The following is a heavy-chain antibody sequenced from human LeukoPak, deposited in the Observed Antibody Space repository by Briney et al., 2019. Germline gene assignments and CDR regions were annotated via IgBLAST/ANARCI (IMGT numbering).Heavy chain of an antibody. D-gene: IGHD1-26*01. J-gene: IGHJ5*02. V-gene: IGHV4-59*01. CDR1: AGSISTYY. CDR2: IYYSGRT. Sequence: KPSETLSLTCTVSAGSISTYYWSWIRQPPGKGLEWIGYIYYSGRTNYNPSLKSRVTISVDTSKNQFSLKLSSVTAADTAVYYCARASGSYEYNWFDPWGQGTLVTVSS. CDR3: ARASGSYEYNWFDP.